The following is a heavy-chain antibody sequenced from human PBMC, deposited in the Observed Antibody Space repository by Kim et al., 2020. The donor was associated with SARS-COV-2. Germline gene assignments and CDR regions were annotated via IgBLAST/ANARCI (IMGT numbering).Heavy chain of an antibody. CDR2: TAHDERNE. V-gene: IGHV3-30*03. D-gene: IGHD2-21*01. CDR1: GLSISSYV. CDR3: VREVNAFDI. Sequence: GGSLRLSCEASGLSISSYVMHWVRQAPGKGLEWVAFTAHDERNEYYAGPVRGRFIVSRDNSKNTLYLQMNSLGPEDTAVYYCVREVNAFDIWGQGTMVTVSS. J-gene: IGHJ3*02.